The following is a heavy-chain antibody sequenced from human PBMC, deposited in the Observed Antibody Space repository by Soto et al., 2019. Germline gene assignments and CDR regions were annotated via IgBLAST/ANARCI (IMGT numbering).Heavy chain of an antibody. Sequence: GPVKVSCKASGYTFTSYGISWVRQAPGQGLEWMGWISAYNGNTNYAQKLQGRVTMTTDTSTSTAYMELRSLRSDDTAVYYCARDAPPVYGDSYNPYYYYGMDVWGQGTTVTVSS. CDR2: ISAYNGNT. V-gene: IGHV1-18*01. CDR1: GYTFTSYG. CDR3: ARDAPPVYGDSYNPYYYYGMDV. J-gene: IGHJ6*02. D-gene: IGHD4-17*01.